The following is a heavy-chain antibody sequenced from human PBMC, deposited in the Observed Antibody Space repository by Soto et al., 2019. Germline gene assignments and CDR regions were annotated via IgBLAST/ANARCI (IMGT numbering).Heavy chain of an antibody. Sequence: PGGSLRLSCAASGFTFSSYGMHWVRQAPGKGLEWVAVIWYDGSNKYYADSVKGRFTISRDNSKNTLYLQMNSLRAEDTAVYYCARDRGDMITFGVVIAAIDYWGQGT. CDR2: IWYDGSNK. CDR3: ARDRGDMITFGVVIAAIDY. V-gene: IGHV3-33*01. D-gene: IGHD3-16*02. CDR1: GFTFSSYG. J-gene: IGHJ4*02.